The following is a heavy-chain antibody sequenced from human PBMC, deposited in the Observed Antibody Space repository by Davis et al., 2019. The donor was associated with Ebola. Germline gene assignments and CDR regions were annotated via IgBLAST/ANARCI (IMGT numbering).Heavy chain of an antibody. J-gene: IGHJ6*02. V-gene: IGHV3-7*03. CDR2: IKEDGSEK. Sequence: PGESLKISCAASGFTFRSYWMSWVRQAPGKGLEWVAKIKEDGSEKLEVDSVKGRFTISRDNAKDSLYLQMNSLRAEDTAVYYCARGSRNMDVWGQGTTVTVSS. CDR1: GFTFRSYW. CDR3: ARGSRNMDV.